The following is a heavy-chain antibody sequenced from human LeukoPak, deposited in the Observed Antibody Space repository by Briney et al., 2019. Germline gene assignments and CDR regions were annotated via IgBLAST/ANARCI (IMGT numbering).Heavy chain of an antibody. D-gene: IGHD6-13*01. CDR3: AKESVLSSSWYLFDY. V-gene: IGHV3-30*02. CDR2: IWYDGSNK. Sequence: GGSLRLSCAASGFTFSSYGMHWVRQAPGKGLEWVAVIWYDGSNKYYADSVKGRFTISRDNSKNTLYLQMNSLRAEDTAVYYCAKESVLSSSWYLFDYWGQGTLVTVSS. J-gene: IGHJ4*02. CDR1: GFTFSSYG.